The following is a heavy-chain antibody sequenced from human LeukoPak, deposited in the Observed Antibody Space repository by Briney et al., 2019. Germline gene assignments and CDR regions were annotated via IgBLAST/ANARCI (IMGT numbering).Heavy chain of an antibody. D-gene: IGHD3-22*01. CDR2: IYGVGST. CDR1: GFTLTSNY. CDR3: ARDPYYDSSGYDPPMDV. V-gene: IGHV3-53*01. J-gene: IGHJ6*02. Sequence: GGSLRLSCAASGFTLTSNYMSWVRQAPGRGLEWVSVIYGVGSTDYADSVKGRFTISRDNSKNTLYLQMNSLRDEDTAVYYCARDPYYDSSGYDPPMDVWGQGTTVTVSS.